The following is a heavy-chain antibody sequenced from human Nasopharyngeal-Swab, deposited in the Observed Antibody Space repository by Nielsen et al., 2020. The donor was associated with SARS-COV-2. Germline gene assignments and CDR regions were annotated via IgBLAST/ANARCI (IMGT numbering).Heavy chain of an antibody. J-gene: IGHJ6*02. D-gene: IGHD4-17*01. Sequence: SVKVSCKASGGTFSSYAISWVRQAPGQGLEWMGGIIPIFGTANYAQKFQGRVTITADESTGTAYMELSSLRSEDTTVYYCARDGTTSQTSYYYYGMDVWGQGTTVTVSS. CDR1: GGTFSSYA. V-gene: IGHV1-69*13. CDR2: IIPIFGTA. CDR3: ARDGTTSQTSYYYYGMDV.